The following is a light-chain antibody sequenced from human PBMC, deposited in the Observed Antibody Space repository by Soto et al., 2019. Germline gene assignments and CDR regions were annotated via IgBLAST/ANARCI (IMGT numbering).Light chain of an antibody. CDR3: QEYVSSPPSWT. Sequence: ETVLTQSPGTLSLSPGERATLSCRASQSVSSSYLAWYQQKPGQAPRLLIYGASSRATGIPDRFSGGGSGLDFTLTISTLEPEDFGVYYCQEYVSSPPSWTFGQGTTVEI. V-gene: IGKV3-20*01. J-gene: IGKJ1*01. CDR1: QSVSSSY. CDR2: GAS.